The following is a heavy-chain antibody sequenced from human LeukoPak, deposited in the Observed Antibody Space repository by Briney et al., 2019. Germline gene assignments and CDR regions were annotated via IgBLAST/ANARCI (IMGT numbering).Heavy chain of an antibody. J-gene: IGHJ5*02. CDR1: GGSISSYY. Sequence: SETLSLTCTVSGGSISSYYWSWIRQPPGKGLEWIGYIYYSGSTNYNPSLKSRVTISVDTSKNQFSLKLSSVTAADTAVYYCARDSASGGDPRGWFDPWGQGTLVTVSS. V-gene: IGHV4-59*01. CDR2: IYYSGST. D-gene: IGHD2-21*02. CDR3: ARDSASGGDPRGWFDP.